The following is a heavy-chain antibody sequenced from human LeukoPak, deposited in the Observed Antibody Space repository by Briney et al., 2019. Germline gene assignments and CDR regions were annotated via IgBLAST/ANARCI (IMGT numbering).Heavy chain of an antibody. CDR1: GVSISSYY. CDR2: IYYSGST. V-gene: IGHV4-59*01. J-gene: IGHJ2*01. CDR3: ARDRMITFGGIIVPNWYFDL. Sequence: SETLSLTCTVSGVSISSYYWSWIRQPPGKGLEWIGYIYYSGSTNYNASLKSRVTISLDTSKNQFSLKLTSVTAADTAVYYCARDRMITFGGIIVPNWYFDLWGRGTLVTVSS. D-gene: IGHD3-16*02.